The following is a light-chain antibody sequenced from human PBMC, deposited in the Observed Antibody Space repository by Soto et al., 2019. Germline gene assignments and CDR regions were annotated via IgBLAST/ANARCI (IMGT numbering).Light chain of an antibody. CDR2: AAS. CDR1: QSISSY. V-gene: IGKV1-39*01. J-gene: IGKJ1*01. CDR3: QQSYSTPWT. Sequence: DIQMTQSPSSLSASVGDRVTITCRASQSISSYLNWYQQKPGKAPKLLIYAASSSQSGVPSRFSGSGSGTACTLTISSLQPEDFATYYWQQSYSTPWTFGQGTTVEIK.